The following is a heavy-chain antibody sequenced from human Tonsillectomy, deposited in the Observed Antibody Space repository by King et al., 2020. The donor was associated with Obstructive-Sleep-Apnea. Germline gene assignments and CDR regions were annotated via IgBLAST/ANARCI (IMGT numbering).Heavy chain of an antibody. J-gene: IGHJ3*02. V-gene: IGHV3-66*04. Sequence: VQLVESGGGLVQPGGSLRLSCAASGFTVSRNYMSWVRQAPGKGLEWVSIIYIGGSTYDADSVKGRFTTPRDNSKNTVYLEMNSLRADDTALYYCAGHTGYCSSTSCYGHDAFDIWGQGTMVTVSS. CDR1: GFTVSRNY. CDR3: AGHTGYCSSTSCYGHDAFDI. CDR2: IYIGGST. D-gene: IGHD2-2*01.